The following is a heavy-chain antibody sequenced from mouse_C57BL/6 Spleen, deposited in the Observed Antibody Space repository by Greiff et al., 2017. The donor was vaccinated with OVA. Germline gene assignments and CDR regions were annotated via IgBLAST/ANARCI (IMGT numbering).Heavy chain of an antibody. CDR1: GFTFSSYG. CDR2: ISSGGSYT. CDR3: ARFYYYGSSYGFAY. Sequence: EVKLVESGGDLVKPGGSLKLSCAASGFTFSSYGMSWARQTPDKRLEWVATISSGGSYTYYPDSVKGRFTISRDNAKNTLYLQMSSLKSEDTAMYYCARFYYYGSSYGFAYWGQGTLVTVSA. D-gene: IGHD1-1*01. J-gene: IGHJ3*01. V-gene: IGHV5-6*01.